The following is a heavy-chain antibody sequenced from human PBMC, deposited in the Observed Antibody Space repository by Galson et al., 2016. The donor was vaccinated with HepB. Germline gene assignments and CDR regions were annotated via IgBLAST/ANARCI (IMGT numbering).Heavy chain of an antibody. Sequence: SLRLSCAASGFLFSSYGMNWVRQAPGKGLEWVASITATSTYINYADSVKGRFTISRDNAENSLFLQMNSLGAEDTGVYYCAAFWPAAAVWYSDLWGRGTLVTVSS. CDR1: GFLFSSYG. D-gene: IGHD2-2*01. J-gene: IGHJ2*01. V-gene: IGHV3-21*01. CDR3: AAFWPAAAVWYSDL. CDR2: ITATSTYI.